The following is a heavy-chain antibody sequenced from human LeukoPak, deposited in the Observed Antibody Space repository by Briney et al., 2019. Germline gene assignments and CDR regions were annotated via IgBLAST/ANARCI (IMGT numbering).Heavy chain of an antibody. CDR2: IYYTGTT. D-gene: IGHD3-22*01. CDR1: GGSISSTNYY. V-gene: IGHV4-39*07. CDR3: ARDERAYYDSPSPIFDI. J-gene: IGHJ3*02. Sequence: SETLSLTCTVSGGSISSTNYYWGWIRQPPGKGLEWIGTIYYTGTTYYNPSLKSRVTISVDTSKNQFSLKLSSVTATDTAVYYCARDERAYYDSPSPIFDIWGQGTMVTVSS.